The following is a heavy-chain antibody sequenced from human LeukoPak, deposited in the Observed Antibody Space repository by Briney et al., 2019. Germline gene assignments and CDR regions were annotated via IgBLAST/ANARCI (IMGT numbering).Heavy chain of an antibody. Sequence: SETLSLTCTVSGGSISSIAYYWGWVRQPPGMGLEWIGSIYYTGSTYYDPSLKSRVTISVDTSKNQFSLKLSSVSAADTAVYFCARHPSRSLFTVTTFDNWGQGTLVTVSS. D-gene: IGHD1-26*01. J-gene: IGHJ4*02. CDR3: ARHPSRSLFTVTTFDN. V-gene: IGHV4-39*01. CDR1: GGSISSIAYY. CDR2: IYYTGST.